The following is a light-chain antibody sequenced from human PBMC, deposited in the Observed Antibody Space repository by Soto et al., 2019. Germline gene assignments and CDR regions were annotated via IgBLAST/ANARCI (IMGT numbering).Light chain of an antibody. CDR3: HQAGNSFPLD. CDR2: GAS. V-gene: IGKV3-20*01. Sequence: EIVLTQSPGTLSLSPGERATLSCRASQSVSSNYLAWYQQKPGQAPKLLIYGASSRATGIPDRFSGSGSGTDFIHTISRLEPEDFAMYYCHQAGNSFPLDFGGGTKLET. J-gene: IGKJ4*01. CDR1: QSVSSNY.